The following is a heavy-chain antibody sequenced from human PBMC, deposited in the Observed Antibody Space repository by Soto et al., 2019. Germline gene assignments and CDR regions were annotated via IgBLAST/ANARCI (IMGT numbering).Heavy chain of an antibody. CDR3: ATPMALPGSDY. V-gene: IGHV3-21*01. J-gene: IGHJ4*02. CDR1: GFTFSNYN. Sequence: GGSLRLSCAASGFTFSNYNINWVRQAPGKGLEWISSISISNFIYYAASVKGRFTISRDNAKNSLYLQMNSLRVEDTAVYYCATPMALPGSDYWGQGALVTVSS. D-gene: IGHD3-10*01. CDR2: ISISNFI.